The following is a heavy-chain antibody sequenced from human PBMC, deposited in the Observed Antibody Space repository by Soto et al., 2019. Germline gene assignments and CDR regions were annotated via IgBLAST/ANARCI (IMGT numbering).Heavy chain of an antibody. CDR2: ISGSGGST. CDR3: AKDKVFAWFGELSEAYGMDV. D-gene: IGHD3-10*01. Sequence: GSLSISGAAAGCTFSSYAMSWVRQAPGKGLEWVSAISGSGGSTYYADSVKGRFTISRDNSKNTLYLQMNSLRAEDTAVYYCAKDKVFAWFGELSEAYGMDVWGQGTTVTVSS. CDR1: GCTFSSYA. V-gene: IGHV3-23*01. J-gene: IGHJ6*02.